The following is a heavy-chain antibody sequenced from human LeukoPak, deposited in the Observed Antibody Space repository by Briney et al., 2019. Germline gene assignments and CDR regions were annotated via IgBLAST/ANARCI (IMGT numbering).Heavy chain of an antibody. CDR1: GFTFSSYS. J-gene: IGHJ4*02. Sequence: GGSLRLSCAASGFTFSSYSMNWVRQAPGKGLEWVSSISSSSNYIYYADSMKGRFTISRDNAKNSLYLQMNSLRAEDTAVYFCARATGYDATFDYWGQGSLVTVSS. D-gene: IGHD6-13*01. CDR3: ARATGYDATFDY. CDR2: ISSSSNYI. V-gene: IGHV3-21*01.